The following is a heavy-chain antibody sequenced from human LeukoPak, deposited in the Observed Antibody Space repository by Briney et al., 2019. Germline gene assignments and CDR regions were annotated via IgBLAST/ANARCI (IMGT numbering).Heavy chain of an antibody. J-gene: IGHJ5*02. CDR3: ARTGATWYSPSNWFDP. Sequence: GGSLRLSCAASGFTFSSYSMNWVRQAPGKGLEWVSSISSSSSYIYYADSVKGRFTISRDNAKNPLYLQMNSLRAEDTAVYYCARTGATWYSPSNWFDPWGQGTLVTVSS. CDR1: GFTFSSYS. D-gene: IGHD6-13*01. CDR2: ISSSSSYI. V-gene: IGHV3-21*01.